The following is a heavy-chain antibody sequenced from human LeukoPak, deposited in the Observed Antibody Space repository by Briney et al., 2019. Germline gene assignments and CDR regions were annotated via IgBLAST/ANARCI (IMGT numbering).Heavy chain of an antibody. CDR2: ISISSCYI. CDR1: GFTFSSYS. J-gene: IGHJ4*02. V-gene: IGHV3-21*01. Sequence: GWSLRLSCAASGFTFSSYSMNWVRQAPGRGLEWVSSISISSCYIYYADSVKGRFAISRDNAKNSLYLQMNSLRAEDTAVYYCARESGVGEQWRVPSYFDYWGQGTLVGVSS. CDR3: ARESGVGEQWRVPSYFDY. D-gene: IGHD6-19*01.